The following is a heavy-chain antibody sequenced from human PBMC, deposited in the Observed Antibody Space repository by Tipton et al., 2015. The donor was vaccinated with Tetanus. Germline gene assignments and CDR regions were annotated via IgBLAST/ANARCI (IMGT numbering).Heavy chain of an antibody. V-gene: IGHV4-39*01. CDR3: ARPGVGGYTGNYFDF. CDR2: IYYSGSS. CDR1: GGSIRGSSYY. J-gene: IGHJ4*02. Sequence: TLSLTCTVSGGSIRGSSYYWGWIRQPPGKGLEWIGSIYYSGSSYYNPTLKSRVTISVDTSKNQFSLKLDSVTAADAAVYYCARPGVGGYTGNYFDFWGQGTVVTVSS. D-gene: IGHD5-12*01.